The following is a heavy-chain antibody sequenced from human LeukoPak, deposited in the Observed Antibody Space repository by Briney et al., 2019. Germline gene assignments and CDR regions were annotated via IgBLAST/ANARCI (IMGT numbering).Heavy chain of an antibody. CDR3: ARDLSGIAGYTYGRGIDY. CDR1: GFSFSFNY. Sequence: PGGSLRLSCAASGFSFSFNYMTWVRQAPGKGLEWVSVIFSGGSTYYADSVKGRFTISRDNAKTSLYLQMNSLRAEDTAVYYCARDLSGIAGYTYGRGIDYWGQGTLVTVSS. J-gene: IGHJ4*02. D-gene: IGHD5-18*01. CDR2: IFSGGST. V-gene: IGHV3-53*01.